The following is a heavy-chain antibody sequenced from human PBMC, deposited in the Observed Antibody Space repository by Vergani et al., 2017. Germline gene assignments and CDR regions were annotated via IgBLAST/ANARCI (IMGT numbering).Heavy chain of an antibody. CDR1: GGSFSGYY. Sequence: QVQLQQWGAGLLKPSETLSLTCSVYGGSFSGYYWSWIRHPPGKGLEWIGEINHSGSTNYNPSLKSRVTISVDTSKNQFSLKLSSVTAADTAVYYCARRSVYGYSGSDGMDVWGQGTTVTVSS. CDR3: ARRSVYGYSGSDGMDV. J-gene: IGHJ6*02. V-gene: IGHV4-34*01. D-gene: IGHD5-12*01. CDR2: INHSGST.